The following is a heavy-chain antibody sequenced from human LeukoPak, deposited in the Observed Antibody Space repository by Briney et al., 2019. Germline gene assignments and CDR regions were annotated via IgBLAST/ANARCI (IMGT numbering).Heavy chain of an antibody. V-gene: IGHV3-48*01. D-gene: IGHD1-20*01. Sequence: GGSLRLSCAASGFPFKSYAMSWVRQAPGKGLEWISYISSGVTTEYYADSVKGRFTISRDDARDSLYLQMESLRAEDTAAYYCARFNLGWLDPWGQGALVTVSS. CDR2: ISSGVTTE. CDR3: ARFNLGWLDP. J-gene: IGHJ5*02. CDR1: GFPFKSYA.